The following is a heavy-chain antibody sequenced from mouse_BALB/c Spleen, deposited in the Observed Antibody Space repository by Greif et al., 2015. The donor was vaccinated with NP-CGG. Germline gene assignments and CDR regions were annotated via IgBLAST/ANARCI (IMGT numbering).Heavy chain of an antibody. J-gene: IGHJ2*01. Sequence: EVQLQPSGPDLVKPGASVKMSCKDSGYTFTSYVMHWVKQKPGQGLEWIGYITPYNDGNKYNKQFKGKATLTSDKASSTAYMELISLTSEDSSVYYCARGDYDRVFDYWGQGTTLTVSS. V-gene: IGHV1-14*01. CDR2: ITPYNDGN. D-gene: IGHD2-4*01. CDR1: GYTFTSYV. CDR3: ARGDYDRVFDY.